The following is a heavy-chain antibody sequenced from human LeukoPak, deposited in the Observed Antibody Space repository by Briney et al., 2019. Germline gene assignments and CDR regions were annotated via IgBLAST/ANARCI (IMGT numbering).Heavy chain of an antibody. V-gene: IGHV4-4*07. CDR1: GGSISSYY. CDR2: IYTSGST. CDR3: AREPDSGSYVNY. Sequence: SETLSLTWTVSGGSISSYYWSWIRQPAGKGLEWIGRIYTSGSTNYNPSLKSRVTISVDKSKNQFSLKLSSVTAADTAVYYCAREPDSGSYVNYWGQGTLVTVSS. D-gene: IGHD1-26*01. J-gene: IGHJ4*02.